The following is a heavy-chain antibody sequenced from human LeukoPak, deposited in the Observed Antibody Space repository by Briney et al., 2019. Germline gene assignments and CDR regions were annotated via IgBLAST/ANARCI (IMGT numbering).Heavy chain of an antibody. CDR1: GLSFSNYA. D-gene: IGHD3-10*01. J-gene: IGHJ4*02. CDR3: ARDRGVLYYFDN. Sequence: GGSLTLSCAASGLSFSNYAMHWVRQAPGKGLEWVAVVAHDGSNKYFADFVRGRFTISRDNSKNTLYLQMNSLTSEDTGFYYCARDRGVLYYFDNWGQGTLVTVSS. CDR2: VAHDGSNK. V-gene: IGHV3-30*04.